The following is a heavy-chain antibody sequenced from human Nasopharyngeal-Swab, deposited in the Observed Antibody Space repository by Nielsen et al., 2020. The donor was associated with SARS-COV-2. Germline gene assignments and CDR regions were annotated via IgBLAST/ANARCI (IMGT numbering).Heavy chain of an antibody. CDR2: IRTSVEGGM. CDR3: VRDLYYGFDH. Sequence: GESLKISCVASGFTFNSYYMSWVRQAPGRGLEWISNIRTSVEGGMFYADSVKGRFTISRDDAKSSLFLQMNSLRVEDTAVYYCVRDLYYGFDHWGQGTLVTVSS. D-gene: IGHD3-10*01. CDR1: GFTFNSYY. J-gene: IGHJ4*02. V-gene: IGHV3-48*04.